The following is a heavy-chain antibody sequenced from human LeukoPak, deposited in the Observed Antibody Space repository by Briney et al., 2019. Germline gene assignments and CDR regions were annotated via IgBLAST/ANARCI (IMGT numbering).Heavy chain of an antibody. CDR2: INPNSGGT. D-gene: IGHD3-3*01. J-gene: IGHJ5*02. Sequence: ASVKVSCKASGYTFTGYYMHWVRQAPGQGLEWMGWINPNSGGTNYAQKFQGRVTMTRDTSISTAYMELSRLRSDDTAVYYCARDGDYDFWSGYRNDNWFDPWGQGTLSPSPQ. CDR1: GYTFTGYY. V-gene: IGHV1-2*02. CDR3: ARDGDYDFWSGYRNDNWFDP.